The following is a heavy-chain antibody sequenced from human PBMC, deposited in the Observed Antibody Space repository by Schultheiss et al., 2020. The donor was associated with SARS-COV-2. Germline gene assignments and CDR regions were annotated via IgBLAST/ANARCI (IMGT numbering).Heavy chain of an antibody. CDR2: ISGSGAGT. CDR1: GFYFSSYA. CDR3: AKDWSDYGDYGWFDP. J-gene: IGHJ5*02. D-gene: IGHD4-17*01. V-gene: IGHV3-23*01. Sequence: GGSLRLSCAASGFYFSSYAMTWVRQAPGKGPEWISGISGSGAGTYYADSMKGRFTISRDNSKNTLYLQIISLRAEDTAVYYCAKDWSDYGDYGWFDPWGPGTLVTVSS.